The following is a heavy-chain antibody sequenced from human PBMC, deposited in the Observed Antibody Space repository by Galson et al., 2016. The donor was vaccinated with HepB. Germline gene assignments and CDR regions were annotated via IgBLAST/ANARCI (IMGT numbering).Heavy chain of an antibody. D-gene: IGHD3-16*01. V-gene: IGHV3-7*01. J-gene: IGHJ5*02. CDR3: AGTSDNRVGAIDP. CDR2: INQDGNER. Sequence: SLRLSCAASGFTINRYWMTWVRQAPGKGLEWVASINQDGNERNYVDSVKGRFTISRDNAQNSLHLQMNSLRAEDTALYYCAGTSDNRVGAIDPWGQGTLVTVSS. CDR1: GFTINRYW.